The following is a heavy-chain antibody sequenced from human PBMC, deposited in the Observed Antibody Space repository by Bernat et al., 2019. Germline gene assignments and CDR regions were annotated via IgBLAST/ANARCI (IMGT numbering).Heavy chain of an antibody. CDR3: TRSSVAGGHWFDY. CDR2: IRSKANSYAT. D-gene: IGHD6-19*01. CDR1: GFTFSGSA. J-gene: IGHJ4*02. V-gene: IGHV3-73*02. Sequence: EVQLVESGGGLVQPGGSLKLSCAASGFTFSGSAMHWVRQASGKGLEWVGRIRSKANSYATAYAASVKGRFTISRDDSKNTAYLQMNSLKTEDTAVYYCTRSSVAGGHWFDYWGQGTLVTVSS.